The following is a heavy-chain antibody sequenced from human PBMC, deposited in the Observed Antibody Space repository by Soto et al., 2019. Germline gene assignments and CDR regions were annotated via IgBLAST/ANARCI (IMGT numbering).Heavy chain of an antibody. CDR3: ARTRRRSSGYYYRWDY. Sequence: PGGSLRLSCAASGFTFSSYSMNWVRQAPGKGLEWVSYISSSSSTIYYADSVKGRFTISRDNAKNSLYLQMNSLRDEDTAVYYCARTRRRSSGYYYRWDYWGQGTLVTVSS. D-gene: IGHD3-22*01. J-gene: IGHJ4*02. V-gene: IGHV3-48*02. CDR1: GFTFSSYS. CDR2: ISSSSSTI.